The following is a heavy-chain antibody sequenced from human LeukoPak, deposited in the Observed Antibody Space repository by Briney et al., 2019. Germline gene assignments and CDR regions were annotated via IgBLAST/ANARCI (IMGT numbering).Heavy chain of an antibody. CDR3: ARVPNSGGYYPSDY. V-gene: IGHV3-48*02. J-gene: IGHJ4*02. CDR2: ISSSSSTI. D-gene: IGHD3-22*01. CDR1: GFTFSTYS. Sequence: GGSLRLSCAASGFTFSTYSMNWVRQAPGKGLEWVSFISSSSSTIYYADSVQGRFAVSRDNAKNSLFLQMSSLRDEDTAVYYCARVPNSGGYYPSDYWGQGTLVTVSS.